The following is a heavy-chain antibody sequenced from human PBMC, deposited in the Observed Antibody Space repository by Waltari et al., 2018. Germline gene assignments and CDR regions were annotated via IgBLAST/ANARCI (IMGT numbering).Heavy chain of an antibody. CDR3: ASGASSWSYYYYYGMDV. V-gene: IGHV4-61*09. Sequence: QVQLQESGPGLVKPSQTLSLTCTVSGGSISSGSYYWSWIRQPAGKGLEWIGYIYTSGSTTYNPSLKSRVTISVDTSKNQFSLKLSSVTAADTAVYYCASGASSWSYYYYYGMDVWGQGTTVTVSS. CDR2: IYTSGST. D-gene: IGHD6-13*01. J-gene: IGHJ6*02. CDR1: GGSISSGSYY.